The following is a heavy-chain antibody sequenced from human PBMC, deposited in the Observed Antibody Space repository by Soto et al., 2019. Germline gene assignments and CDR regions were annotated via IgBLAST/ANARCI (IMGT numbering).Heavy chain of an antibody. Sequence: PGESLKISCKGSGYSFTSYWIVWVRQMPGKGLEWMGYIYPGDSETRYSPSLQGQVTMSADKSTSTAYLQWSSLRASDTAMYYCARTAAAGKYYYGVDVWGQGTTVTVSS. CDR1: GYSFTSYW. CDR3: ARTAAAGKYYYGVDV. CDR2: IYPGDSET. V-gene: IGHV5-51*01. J-gene: IGHJ6*02. D-gene: IGHD6-13*01.